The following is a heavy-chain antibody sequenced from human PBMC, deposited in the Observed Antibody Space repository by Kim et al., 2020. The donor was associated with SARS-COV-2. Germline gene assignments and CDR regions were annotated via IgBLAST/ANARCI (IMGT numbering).Heavy chain of an antibody. D-gene: IGHD3-10*01. Sequence: GGSLRLSCAASGFTFSSFAMSWVRQAPGKGLEWVSAISGSGGNTYYADSVKGRFTISRDNSKNTLYLQMNSLRAEDTAVYYCAKSRWFGENWFDPWGQETLVTVSS. CDR3: AKSRWFGENWFDP. CDR1: GFTFSSFA. J-gene: IGHJ5*02. V-gene: IGHV3-23*01. CDR2: ISGSGGNT.